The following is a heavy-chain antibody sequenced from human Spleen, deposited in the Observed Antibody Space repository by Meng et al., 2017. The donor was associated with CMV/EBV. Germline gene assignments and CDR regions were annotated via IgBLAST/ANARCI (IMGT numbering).Heavy chain of an antibody. CDR2: ISWNSGNI. Sequence: SLKISCAASGFTFDDYAMQWVRQPPGRGLEWVSGISWNSGNIAYADSVKGRFTISRDSAKNSLYLQMNSLRAEDTAFYYCAKDSQKYCTTTSCPPAFDYWGPGTLVTVSS. V-gene: IGHV3-9*01. CDR1: GFTFDDYA. CDR3: AKDSQKYCTTTSCPPAFDY. D-gene: IGHD2-2*01. J-gene: IGHJ4*02.